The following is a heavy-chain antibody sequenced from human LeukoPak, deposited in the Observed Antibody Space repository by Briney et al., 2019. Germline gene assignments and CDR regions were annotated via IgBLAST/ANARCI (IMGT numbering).Heavy chain of an antibody. D-gene: IGHD3-3*01. J-gene: IGHJ4*02. V-gene: IGHV3-7*01. CDR2: IKQDGSEK. CDR1: GFTFSSYW. CDR3: AYGVNTIFGVVIGPFDY. Sequence: GGSLRLSCAASGFTFSSYWMSWVRQAPGKGLESVANIKQDGSEKYYVDSVKGRFTISRDNAKNSLYLQMNSLRAEDTAVYYCAYGVNTIFGVVIGPFDYWGQGTLVTVSS.